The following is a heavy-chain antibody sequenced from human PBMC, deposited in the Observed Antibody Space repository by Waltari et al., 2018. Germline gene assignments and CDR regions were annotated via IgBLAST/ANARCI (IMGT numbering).Heavy chain of an antibody. J-gene: IGHJ3*01. CDR2: MIPMVGAP. V-gene: IGHV1-69*05. CDR1: GGALSSYA. Sequence: QVQLVQSGAEVKKPGSSVRVSCKASGGALSSYAIRWVRQAPGQGLEWMGGMIPMVGAPNYAQKFQGRITITTDESTRTDYMELSSLRSDDTAVYFCATSSSGWYQDASDVWGHGTLVTV. D-gene: IGHD6-19*01. CDR3: ATSSSGWYQDASDV.